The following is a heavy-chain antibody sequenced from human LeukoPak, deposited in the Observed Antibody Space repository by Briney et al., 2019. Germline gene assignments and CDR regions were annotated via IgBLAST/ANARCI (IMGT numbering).Heavy chain of an antibody. CDR2: ISAYNGNT. Sequence: ASVKVSCKASGYTFTGYGISWVRQAPGQGLEWMGWISAYNGNTNYAQKLQGRVTMTTDTSTSTAYMELRSLRSDDTAVYYCARAPPITMVRDRSHDYWGQGTLVTVSS. V-gene: IGHV1-18*01. D-gene: IGHD3-10*01. CDR3: ARAPPITMVRDRSHDY. J-gene: IGHJ4*02. CDR1: GYTFTGYG.